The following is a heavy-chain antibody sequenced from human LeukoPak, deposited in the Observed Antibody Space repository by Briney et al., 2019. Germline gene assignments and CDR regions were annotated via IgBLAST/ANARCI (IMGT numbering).Heavy chain of an antibody. D-gene: IGHD5-18*01. CDR1: GGSFSGYY. CDR3: AREPGYSYDEYYYYYGMDV. J-gene: IGHJ6*02. CDR2: INHSGST. V-gene: IGHV4-34*01. Sequence: SETLSLTCAVYGGSFSGYYWSWLRQPPGKGLEWIGEINHSGSTNYNPSLKSRVTISVDTSKNQFSLKLSSVTAADTAVYYCAREPGYSYDEYYYYYGMDVWGQGTTVTVSS.